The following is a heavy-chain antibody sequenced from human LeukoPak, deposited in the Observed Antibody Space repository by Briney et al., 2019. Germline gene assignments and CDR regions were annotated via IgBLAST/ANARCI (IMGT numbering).Heavy chain of an antibody. V-gene: IGHV4-4*07. J-gene: IGHJ4*02. D-gene: IGHD3-10*01. CDR1: GGSIRSYY. Sequence: SETLSLTCTVSGGSIRSYYWSWIRQPAGKGLEWIGRIYPGGSTNYNPSLKSRVAISLDTSKKQFFLTLTSVTAADTAVYYCARGREWFGELYGFYFDNWGQGSLVTVSS. CDR2: IYPGGST. CDR3: ARGREWFGELYGFYFDN.